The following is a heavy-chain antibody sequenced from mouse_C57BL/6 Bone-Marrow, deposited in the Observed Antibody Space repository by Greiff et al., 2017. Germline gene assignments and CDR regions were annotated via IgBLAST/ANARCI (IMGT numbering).Heavy chain of an antibody. V-gene: IGHV1-64*01. CDR2: IHPNSGST. J-gene: IGHJ1*03. Sequence: QVQLQQPGAELVKPGASVKLSCKASGYTFTSYWMHWVKQRPGQGLEWIGMIHPNSGSTNYNEKFKSKATLTVDKSSSTAYMQLSSLTSEDSAVYYCARWPQPYWYFDVWGTGTTVTVSS. CDR1: GYTFTSYW. D-gene: IGHD6-1*01. CDR3: ARWPQPYWYFDV.